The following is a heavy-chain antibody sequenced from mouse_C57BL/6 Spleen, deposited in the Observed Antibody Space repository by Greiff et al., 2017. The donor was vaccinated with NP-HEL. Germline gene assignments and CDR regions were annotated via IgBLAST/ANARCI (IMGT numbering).Heavy chain of an antibody. CDR3: ARVRYGSSLYYFDY. J-gene: IGHJ2*01. Sequence: QVQLQQPGAELVKPGASVKISCKASGYAFSSYWMNWVKQRPGKGLEWIGQIYPGDGDTNYNGKFKGKATLTADKSSSTAYMQLSSLTSEDSAVYFCARVRYGSSLYYFDYWGQGTTLTVSS. D-gene: IGHD1-1*01. V-gene: IGHV1-80*01. CDR2: IYPGDGDT. CDR1: GYAFSSYW.